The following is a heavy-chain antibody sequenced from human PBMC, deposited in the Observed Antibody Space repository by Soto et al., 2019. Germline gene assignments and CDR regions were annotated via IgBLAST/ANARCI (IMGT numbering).Heavy chain of an antibody. CDR2: INPSADST. CDR1: GYTFTVYN. CDR3: ARAIHPRMDV. V-gene: IGHV1-46*01. Sequence: QVQLVQSGAEVKKPGASVKVSCKASGYTFTVYNMHWVRQAPGQGPEWMGTINPSADSTSYAQKFQGRIAITRDTSTSTLYRELSSLSSEDSAVYYCARAIHPRMDVWGQGTTVTVSS. D-gene: IGHD5-18*01. J-gene: IGHJ6*02.